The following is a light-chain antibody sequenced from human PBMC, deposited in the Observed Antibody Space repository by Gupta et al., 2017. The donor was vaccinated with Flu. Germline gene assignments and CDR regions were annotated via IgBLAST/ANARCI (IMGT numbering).Light chain of an antibody. V-gene: IGKV1-39*01. CDR3: RQRDTVPNT. J-gene: IGKJ2*01. CDR1: QKIGRY. Sequence: PSSLSPSVVDRVTITCRASQKIGRYLDWYQQKPGKGPKLLIYAASRVKRGVPSRFNGSGSGTEFTLTLGRLQPEDFATYYCRQRDTVPNTFGQGTKLEIK. CDR2: AAS.